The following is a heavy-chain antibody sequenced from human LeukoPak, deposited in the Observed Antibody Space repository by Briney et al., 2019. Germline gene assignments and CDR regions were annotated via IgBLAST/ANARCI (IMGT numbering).Heavy chain of an antibody. J-gene: IGHJ3*02. CDR2: NYDSGST. CDR3: ARDNAADSSGYYYSAFDI. D-gene: IGHD3-22*01. V-gene: IGHV4-59*01. CDR1: GGSISSYY. Sequence: PSETLSLTCTVSGGSISSYYWSLIRRPPGKGLEWIGYNYDSGSTNYNPSLKSRVTISVDTSKNQFSLKLSSVTAADTAVYYCARDNAADSSGYYYSAFDIWGQGTMVTVSS.